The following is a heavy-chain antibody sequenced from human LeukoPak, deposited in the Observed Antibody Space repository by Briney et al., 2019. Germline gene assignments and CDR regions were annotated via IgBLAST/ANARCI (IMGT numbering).Heavy chain of an antibody. CDR1: GFTFSSYA. CDR2: ISYDGSNK. J-gene: IGHJ4*02. CDR3: ARGGGWLQSEYFDY. D-gene: IGHD5-24*01. V-gene: IGHV3-30*01. Sequence: GGSLRLSCAASGFTFSSYAMHWVRQAPGKGLEWVAVISYDGSNKYYADSVKGRFTISRDNSKNTLYLQMNSLRAEDTAVYYCARGGGWLQSEYFDYWGQGTLVTVSS.